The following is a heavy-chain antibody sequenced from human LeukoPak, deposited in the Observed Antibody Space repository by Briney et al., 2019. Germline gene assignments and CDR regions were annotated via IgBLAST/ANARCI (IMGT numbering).Heavy chain of an antibody. J-gene: IGHJ4*02. CDR3: ARRSMAAAGSFDY. Sequence: SETLSLTCTVSGGSISSSSYYWGWIRQPPGKGLEWIGSMYYSGNTYYNPSLKSRVTISVDTSKNQFSLKVSSVTAADTAVYYCARRSMAAAGSFDYWGQGTLVTVSS. CDR2: MYYSGNT. CDR1: GGSISSSSYY. D-gene: IGHD6-13*01. V-gene: IGHV4-39*01.